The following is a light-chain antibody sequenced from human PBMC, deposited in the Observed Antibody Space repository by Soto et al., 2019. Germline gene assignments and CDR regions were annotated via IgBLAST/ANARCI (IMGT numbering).Light chain of an antibody. CDR1: SSNMGNNY. CDR3: AAWVISLGAGV. Sequence: TQPPSVAAAPGQRVTISCSRSSSNMGNNYVSWYQQLPGTAPKLLIYDNNNRPSAIPDRFSGSRSGTSATLGNTGLXTWDEVDYFCAAWVISLGAGVFATGTK. J-gene: IGLJ1*01. V-gene: IGLV1-51*01. CDR2: DNN.